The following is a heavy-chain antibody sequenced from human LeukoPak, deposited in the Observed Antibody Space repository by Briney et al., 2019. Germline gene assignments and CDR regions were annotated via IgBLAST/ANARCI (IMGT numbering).Heavy chain of an antibody. CDR1: GGTFSSYA. V-gene: IGHV1-8*02. D-gene: IGHD3-9*01. Sequence: GASVKVSCKASGGTFSSYAISWVRQAPGQGLEWMGWMNPNSGNTGYAQKFQGRVTMTRNTSISTAYMELSSLRSEDTAVYYCARGRKYDILTGYPMAGDYWGQGTLVTVSS. J-gene: IGHJ4*02. CDR2: MNPNSGNT. CDR3: ARGRKYDILTGYPMAGDY.